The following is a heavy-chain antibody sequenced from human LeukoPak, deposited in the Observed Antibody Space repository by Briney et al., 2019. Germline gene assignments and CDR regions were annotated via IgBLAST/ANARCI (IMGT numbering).Heavy chain of an antibody. D-gene: IGHD6-19*01. CDR2: FDPEDGET. V-gene: IGHV1-24*01. CDR1: GYTLTELS. Sequence: ASVTVSCKVSGYTLTELSMHWVRQAPGKGLEWMGGFDPEDGETIYAQKFQGRVTMTEDTSTDTAYMELSSLRSEDTAVYYCATVRSSSGWYYFDYWGQGTLVTVSS. J-gene: IGHJ4*02. CDR3: ATVRSSSGWYYFDY.